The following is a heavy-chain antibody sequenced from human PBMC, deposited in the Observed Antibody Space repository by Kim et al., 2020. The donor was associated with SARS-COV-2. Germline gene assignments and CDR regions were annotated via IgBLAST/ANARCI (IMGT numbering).Heavy chain of an antibody. CDR3: AKTRGDGDWTRFDY. Sequence: ANSVKGRITISRDNAKNTLYLQMNSLRAEDTAVFYCAKTRGDGDWTRFDYWGQGTLVPVSS. J-gene: IGHJ4*02. V-gene: IGHV3-23*01. D-gene: IGHD2-21*02.